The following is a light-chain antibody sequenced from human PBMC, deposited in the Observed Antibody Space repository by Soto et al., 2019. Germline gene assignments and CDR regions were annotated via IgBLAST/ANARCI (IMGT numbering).Light chain of an antibody. CDR1: SSDVGGYNH. CDR3: TSYVGSANYV. CDR2: DVN. J-gene: IGLJ1*01. V-gene: IGLV2-8*01. Sequence: QSALTQPPSASGSPGQSVTISCPGTSSDVGGYNHVSWYQQHPGKAPKLMIYDVNKRPSGVPDRFSGSKSGNTASLTVSGLQAEDEGDYYCTSYVGSANYVFETGTKVTVL.